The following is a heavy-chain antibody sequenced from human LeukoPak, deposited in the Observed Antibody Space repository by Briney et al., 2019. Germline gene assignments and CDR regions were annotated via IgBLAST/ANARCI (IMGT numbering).Heavy chain of an antibody. D-gene: IGHD2-15*01. CDR2: ISDSGGST. CDR3: ARGGVVYPDSFDI. CDR1: GFTFSTYG. Sequence: GGSLRLSCAASGFTFSTYGMNWVRQGPGKGLEWVSGISDSGGSTYYADSVKGRFTISRDNSKNTLFLQMNSLRAEDTAVYYCARGGVVYPDSFDIWGRGTMVTVSS. J-gene: IGHJ3*02. V-gene: IGHV3-23*01.